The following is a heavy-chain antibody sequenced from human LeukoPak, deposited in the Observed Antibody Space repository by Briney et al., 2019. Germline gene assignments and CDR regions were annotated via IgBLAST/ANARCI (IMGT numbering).Heavy chain of an antibody. Sequence: GASVKVSCKASGYTFSNYGISWVRQAPGLGLEWMGWTSYNGNTNYAQKFQDRVTMTTDTSTTTAYMELRSLESDDTAVYYCARGGQDIVVVPAAIPPRFDYWGQGTLVTVSS. CDR3: ARGGQDIVVVPAAIPPRFDY. CDR1: GYTFSNYG. V-gene: IGHV1-18*04. J-gene: IGHJ4*02. D-gene: IGHD2-2*02. CDR2: TSYNGNT.